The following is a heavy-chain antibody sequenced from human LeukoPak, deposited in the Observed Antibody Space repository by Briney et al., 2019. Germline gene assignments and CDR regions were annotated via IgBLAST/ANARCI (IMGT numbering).Heavy chain of an antibody. V-gene: IGHV4-61*01. CDR2: IYYSGST. Sequence: SETLSLTCTVSGYSISSSYYWSWSRQPPGKGLEWIGYIYYSGSTNYNPSLKSRLTISVDTSKNQFSLKLSSVTAADTAVYYCARCSGYSNWFDPWGQGTLVTVSS. CDR3: ARCSGYSNWFDP. CDR1: GYSISSSYY. D-gene: IGHD3-22*01. J-gene: IGHJ5*02.